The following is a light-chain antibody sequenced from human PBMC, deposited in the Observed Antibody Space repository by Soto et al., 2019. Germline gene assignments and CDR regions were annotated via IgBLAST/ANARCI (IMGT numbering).Light chain of an antibody. Sequence: QSALTQPASVSGSPGQSITISCIGTSSDVGGYNYVSWYQQHPGKAPKLMIYEVSNRPSGVSNRFSGSKSGNTASLTISGLQAEDEADYYCSSYTVSTPLGIFGGGTQLTVL. CDR3: SSYTVSTPLGI. J-gene: IGLJ2*01. CDR2: EVS. V-gene: IGLV2-14*01. CDR1: SSDVGGYNY.